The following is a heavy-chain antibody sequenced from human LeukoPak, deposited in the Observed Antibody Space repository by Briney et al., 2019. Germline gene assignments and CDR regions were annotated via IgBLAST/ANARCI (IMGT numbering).Heavy chain of an antibody. V-gene: IGHV3-30*02. J-gene: IGHJ4*02. D-gene: IGHD3-9*01. Sequence: GGSLRLSCAASGFTFSSYGMHWVRQAPGKGLEWVAFIRYDGSNKYYADSVKGRFTISRDTSKNTLFLQMNSLRAEDTAVYYCAKLHYDILTALDYWGQGTLVTVSS. CDR2: IRYDGSNK. CDR1: GFTFSSYG. CDR3: AKLHYDILTALDY.